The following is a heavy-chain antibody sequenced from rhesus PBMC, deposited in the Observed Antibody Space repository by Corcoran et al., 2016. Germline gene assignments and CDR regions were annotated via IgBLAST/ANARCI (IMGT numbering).Heavy chain of an antibody. CDR2: ISGSSGST. CDR3: ARRGNSGRFDV. V-gene: IGHV4-99*01. CDR1: GHSIRSGYS. J-gene: IGHJ5-1*01. Sequence: QVQLQESGPGLVQPSETLSLTCAVSGHSIRSGYSWGWIRQPPGKGLEYIGCISGSSGSTYYNPSLKSRGTISKDTSKNQFSLKLRSVTAADTAVHYCARRGNSGRFDVWGAGVLVTVSS. D-gene: IGHD3-16*01.